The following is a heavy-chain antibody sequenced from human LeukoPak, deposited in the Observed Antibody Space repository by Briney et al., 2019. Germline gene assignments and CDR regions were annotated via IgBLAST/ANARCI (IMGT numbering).Heavy chain of an antibody. J-gene: IGHJ5*01. CDR1: GYSLSSGHY. Sequence: SETLSLTCTVSGYSLSSGHYCGWIRQSPGKGLEWIGSFFHSGSTYYTPSLKSRVTISVDTSKNQFSLTLSSLTAADTAVYYCARGTGVGSSYFNWFDSWGQGTLVTVSS. D-gene: IGHD4-23*01. V-gene: IGHV4-38-2*02. CDR2: FFHSGST. CDR3: ARGTGVGSSYFNWFDS.